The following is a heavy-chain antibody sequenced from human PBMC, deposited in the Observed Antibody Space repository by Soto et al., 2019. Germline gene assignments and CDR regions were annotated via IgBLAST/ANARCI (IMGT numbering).Heavy chain of an antibody. Sequence: GGSLRLSCAVSGSTFSSYAMSWVRQAPGKGLEWVSGISGSGGTTYYADSVKGRFTISRDNAKNPLYLQMNSLRAEDTAVYYCARDDYSNYLSYYYYGMDVWGQGTTVTVSS. J-gene: IGHJ6*02. CDR2: ISGSGGTT. CDR3: ARDDYSNYLSYYYYGMDV. D-gene: IGHD4-4*01. V-gene: IGHV3-23*01. CDR1: GSTFSSYA.